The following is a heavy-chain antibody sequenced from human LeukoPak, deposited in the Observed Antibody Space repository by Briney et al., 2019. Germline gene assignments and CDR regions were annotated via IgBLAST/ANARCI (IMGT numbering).Heavy chain of an antibody. CDR2: INPSGGST. Sequence: ASVKVSCKASGYTFTSYYMHWVRQAPGQGLEWMGIINPSGGSTSYAQKFQGRVTITADESTSTAYMELSSLRSEDTAVYYCARVGNYYDSSGHYLFDYWGQGTLVTVSS. V-gene: IGHV1-46*01. J-gene: IGHJ4*02. D-gene: IGHD3-22*01. CDR1: GYTFTSYY. CDR3: ARVGNYYDSSGHYLFDY.